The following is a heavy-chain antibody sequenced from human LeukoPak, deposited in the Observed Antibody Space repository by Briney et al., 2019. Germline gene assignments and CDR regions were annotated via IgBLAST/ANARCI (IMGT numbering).Heavy chain of an antibody. V-gene: IGHV5-51*01. CDR1: GYSLTSYW. J-gene: IGHJ4*02. CDR3: ARHGRKYSSSWYSDDY. Sequence: PGESPKLYCKGSGYSLTSYWIRWVRQMPAPGLERMGIFDPGDSDTSYRPSFQGQVTISADKSISTAYLQWSSLKASDTAMYYCARHGRKYSSSWYSDDYWGQGTLVTVSS. D-gene: IGHD6-13*01. CDR2: FDPGDSDT.